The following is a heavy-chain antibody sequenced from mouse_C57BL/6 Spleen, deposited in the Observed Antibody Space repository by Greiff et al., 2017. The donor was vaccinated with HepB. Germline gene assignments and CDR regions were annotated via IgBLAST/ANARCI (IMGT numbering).Heavy chain of an antibody. Sequence: QVQLQQPGAELVKPGASVKLSCKASGYTFTSYWMHWVKQRPGQGLEWIGEIDPSDSYTNYNQKFKGKATLTVDTSSSTAYMQLSSLTSEDSAVYYCARRVIYYYGSTHWYFDVWGTGTTVTVSS. V-gene: IGHV1-69*02. J-gene: IGHJ1*03. D-gene: IGHD1-1*01. CDR3: ARRVIYYYGSTHWYFDV. CDR2: IDPSDSYT. CDR1: GYTFTSYW.